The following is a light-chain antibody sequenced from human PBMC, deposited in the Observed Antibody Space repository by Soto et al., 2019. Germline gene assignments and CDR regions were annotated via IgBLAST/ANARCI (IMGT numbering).Light chain of an antibody. CDR2: ANT. CDR1: SSNIGAGYG. J-gene: IGLJ3*02. V-gene: IGLV1-40*01. CDR3: QSYDSSLSGWL. Sequence: QSVLTQPPSVSGAPGQRVTISCTGSSSNIGAGYGVHWYQQLPGTAPQLLIYANTNRPSGVPDPFSGSKSGTSASLAITGLQAEDEADYYCQSYDSSLSGWLFGGGTKLTVL.